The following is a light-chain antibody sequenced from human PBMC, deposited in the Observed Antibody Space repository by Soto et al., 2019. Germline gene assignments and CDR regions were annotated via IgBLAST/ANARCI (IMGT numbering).Light chain of an antibody. CDR2: AAS. V-gene: IGKV1D-16*01. CDR1: QDISIW. Sequence: DIQMTQSPASLSASVGDRVTITCRASQDISIWLAWYQQKPDKAPKSLIYAASRLQSGVPSRFSGSGSGTDFTLTISSLQPEDFATYYCQQYNTYPITFGGGTKVENK. CDR3: QQYNTYPIT. J-gene: IGKJ4*01.